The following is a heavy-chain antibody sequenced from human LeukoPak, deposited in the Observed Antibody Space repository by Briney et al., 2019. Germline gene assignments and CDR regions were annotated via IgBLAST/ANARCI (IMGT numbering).Heavy chain of an antibody. CDR3: AGDIGGTAMVKDY. J-gene: IGHJ4*02. V-gene: IGHV3-21*01. CDR1: GFTFRSYS. Sequence: PGGSLRLSCAASGFTFRSYSMNWVRQAPGKGLEWVSSISSISSYIYYADSVKGRFTISGDNAKNSLYLQMNNLRAEDTAVFYCAGDIGGTAMVKDYWGQGTLVTVSS. CDR2: ISSISSYI. D-gene: IGHD5-18*01.